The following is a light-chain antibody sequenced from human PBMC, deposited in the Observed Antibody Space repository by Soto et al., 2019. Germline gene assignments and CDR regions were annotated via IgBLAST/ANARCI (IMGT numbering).Light chain of an antibody. CDR2: DAS. CDR3: QQRSNWPPETT. CDR1: QDINIY. Sequence: DIQMTQSPSSLFASVGDIVTIKCQATQDINIYLNWYQQTTGKAPKILIYDASNLEIGVPSRFSGSGSGTHFTVTISSLEPEDFAVYYCQQRSNWPPETTFGQGTRLEIK. V-gene: IGKV1-33*01. J-gene: IGKJ5*01.